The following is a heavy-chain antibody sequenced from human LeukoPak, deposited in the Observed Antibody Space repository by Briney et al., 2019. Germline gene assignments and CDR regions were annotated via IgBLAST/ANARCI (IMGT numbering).Heavy chain of an antibody. Sequence: GGSLRLSCAASGFTFSSYWMSWVRQAPGKGLEWVATIKQDGSEKYYVDSVKGRFTISRDNAKNTLYLQMNSLRAEDTAVYYCAREYSSSPYYFDYWGQGTLVTVSS. CDR3: AREYSSSPYYFDY. CDR2: IKQDGSEK. J-gene: IGHJ4*02. V-gene: IGHV3-7*01. CDR1: GFTFSSYW. D-gene: IGHD6-6*01.